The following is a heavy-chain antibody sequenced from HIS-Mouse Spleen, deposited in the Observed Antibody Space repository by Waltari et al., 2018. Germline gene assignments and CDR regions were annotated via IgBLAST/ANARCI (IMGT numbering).Heavy chain of an antibody. CDR2: ISYDGSNK. Sequence: QVQLVESGGGVVQPGRSLRLSCAASGFTFRSSAMHWVRQAPGKGLEWVAVISYDGSNKYYADSVKGRFTISRDNSKNTLYLQMNSLRAEDTAVYYCARDSTDTAMVYYFDYWGQGTLVTVSS. V-gene: IGHV3-30*04. J-gene: IGHJ4*02. CDR3: ARDSTDTAMVYYFDY. CDR1: GFTFRSSA. D-gene: IGHD5-18*01.